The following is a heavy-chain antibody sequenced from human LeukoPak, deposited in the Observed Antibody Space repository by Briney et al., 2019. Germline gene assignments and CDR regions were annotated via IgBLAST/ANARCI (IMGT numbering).Heavy chain of an antibody. CDR3: AREKGGDYDFWSGYPAYYYYGMDV. Sequence: PGGSLRLSCAASGFTFSSFDMNWVRQAPGKGLEWVSSISSSSSYIYYADSVKGRFTISRDNAKNSLYLQMNSLRAEDTAVYYCAREKGGDYDFWSGYPAYYYYGMDVWGQGTTVTVSS. D-gene: IGHD3-3*01. J-gene: IGHJ6*02. CDR2: ISSSSSYI. V-gene: IGHV3-21*01. CDR1: GFTFSSFD.